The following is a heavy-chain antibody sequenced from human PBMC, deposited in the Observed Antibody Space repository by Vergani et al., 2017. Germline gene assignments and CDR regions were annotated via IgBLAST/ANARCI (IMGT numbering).Heavy chain of an antibody. V-gene: IGHV4-39*01. D-gene: IGHD6-19*01. CDR2: IYYSGST. CDR1: GASIRSSNYY. J-gene: IGHJ5*02. Sequence: QLQLQESGPGLVKPSATLSLTCSVSGASIRSSNYYWGWIRQPPGKGLEWSASIYYSGSTYYNPSLKSRFTISVDTSKNQFSLKLSSVTAADTAVYFCARHSTVKWLVKLGWIDPWGQGILVTVSS. CDR3: ARHSTVKWLVKLGWIDP.